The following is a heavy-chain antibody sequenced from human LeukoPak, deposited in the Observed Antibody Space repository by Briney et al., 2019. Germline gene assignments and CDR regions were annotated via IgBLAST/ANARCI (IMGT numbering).Heavy chain of an antibody. CDR1: GFSLATSRVG. V-gene: IGHV2-5*01. Sequence: SCPTLVNPTQTLTLTCTFSGFSLATSRVGVGWIRQPPGKALEWLALIYWNDNKRYSPSLRSRLTVTKDTSKTQVFLTMTKMDPVDTATYYCAHGYGDYDPYFDYWGQGTLVTVSS. CDR2: IYWNDNK. D-gene: IGHD4-17*01. CDR3: AHGYGDYDPYFDY. J-gene: IGHJ4*02.